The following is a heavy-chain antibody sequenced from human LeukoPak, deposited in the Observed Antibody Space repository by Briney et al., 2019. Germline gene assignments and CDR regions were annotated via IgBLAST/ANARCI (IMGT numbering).Heavy chain of an antibody. CDR3: ARGGTRSPID. CDR1: GFTFSNFW. J-gene: IGHJ4*02. V-gene: IGHV3-7*01. CDR2: IKEDGSAT. D-gene: IGHD2/OR15-2a*01. Sequence: GSLRLSCAASGFTFSNFWMSWVRQAPEKGLEWVANIKEDGSATYYVDSVKGRFTISRDNAKNSLYLQMNSLRAEDTAIYYCARGGTRSPIDWGPGTLVTVSS.